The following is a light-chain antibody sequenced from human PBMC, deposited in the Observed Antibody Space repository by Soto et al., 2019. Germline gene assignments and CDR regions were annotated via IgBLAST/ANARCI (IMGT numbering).Light chain of an antibody. CDR2: EVT. V-gene: IGLV2-8*01. CDR1: SSDVGAYNY. J-gene: IGLJ3*02. Sequence: QSALTQPPSASGSPGPSVTISCTGTSSDVGAYNYVSWYQQHPGKAPKLIIYEVTKRPSGVPDRFSGSKSGNTASLTVSGLQAEDEADYYCNSYAGSKNFGVFGGGTKVTVL. CDR3: NSYAGSKNFGV.